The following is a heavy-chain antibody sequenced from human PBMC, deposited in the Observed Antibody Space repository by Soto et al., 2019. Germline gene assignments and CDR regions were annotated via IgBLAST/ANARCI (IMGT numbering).Heavy chain of an antibody. CDR1: GGTFSSYA. CDR2: IIPIFGTA. Sequence: QVQLVQSGAEVKKPGSSVKVSCKASGGTFSSYAISWVRQAPGQGLEWMGGIIPIFGTANYAQKFQGRVTIPADESTSTAYMELSSLRSEDTAVYYCARDPRYYGSGSYEFDYWGQGTLVTVSS. D-gene: IGHD3-10*01. CDR3: ARDPRYYGSGSYEFDY. V-gene: IGHV1-69*01. J-gene: IGHJ4*02.